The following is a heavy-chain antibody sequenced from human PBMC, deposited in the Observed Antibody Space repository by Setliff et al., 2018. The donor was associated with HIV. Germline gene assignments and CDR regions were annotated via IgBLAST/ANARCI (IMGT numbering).Heavy chain of an antibody. CDR3: ARGRISVEAAPLGWFDP. J-gene: IGHJ5*02. Sequence: VASVKVSCKASGYSFSSYGIGWVRLAPGQGLEWMGWMSTDNGNTNYAQKVQGRVTMTTDTGTRTAYMELRSLRSDDTAVYYCARGRISVEAAPLGWFDPWGQGTLVTVSS. D-gene: IGHD6-6*01. CDR1: GYSFSSYG. CDR2: MSTDNGNT. V-gene: IGHV1-18*01.